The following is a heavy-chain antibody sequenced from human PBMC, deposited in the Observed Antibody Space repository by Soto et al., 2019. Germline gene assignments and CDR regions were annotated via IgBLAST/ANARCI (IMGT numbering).Heavy chain of an antibody. Sequence: GGSLRLSCAASGFTFSSYTMNWVRQAPGKGLEWVSYINLQYNIISYADSVKGRFTISRDNAKNSLFLQMSSLRDQDTAVYYCARPWDTAMVSTWNYWGQGTLVTVSS. J-gene: IGHJ4*02. CDR3: ARPWDTAMVSTWNY. D-gene: IGHD5-18*01. CDR2: INLQYNII. V-gene: IGHV3-48*02. CDR1: GFTFSSYT.